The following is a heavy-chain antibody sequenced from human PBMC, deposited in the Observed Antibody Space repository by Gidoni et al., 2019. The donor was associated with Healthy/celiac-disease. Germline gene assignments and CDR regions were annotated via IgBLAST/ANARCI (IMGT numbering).Heavy chain of an antibody. CDR3: AKDTGAHGYFDY. CDR1: GFTFSSYA. J-gene: IGHJ4*02. V-gene: IGHV3-23*01. CDR2: ISGSGGST. Sequence: EVQLLESGGGLVQTGGSLRRACAAAGFTFSSYARSWVRQAPGQGLEWVSAISGSGGSTSYADSVKGRFTISRDNSKNTLYLQMNSLRAEFTAVYYCAKDTGAHGYFDYWGQGTLVTVSS.